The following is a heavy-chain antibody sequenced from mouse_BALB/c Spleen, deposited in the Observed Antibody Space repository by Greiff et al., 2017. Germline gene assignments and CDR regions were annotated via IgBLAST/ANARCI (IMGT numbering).Heavy chain of an antibody. Sequence: QVQLQQSGAELVRPGSSVKISCKASGYAFSSYWMNWVKQRPGQGLEWIGQIYPGDGDTNYNGKFKGKATLTADKSSSTAYMQLSSLTSDDSAVYFCARSYGYDEAWFAYWGQGTLVTVSA. J-gene: IGHJ3*01. CDR2: IYPGDGDT. D-gene: IGHD2-2*01. V-gene: IGHV1-80*01. CDR3: ARSYGYDEAWFAY. CDR1: GYAFSSYW.